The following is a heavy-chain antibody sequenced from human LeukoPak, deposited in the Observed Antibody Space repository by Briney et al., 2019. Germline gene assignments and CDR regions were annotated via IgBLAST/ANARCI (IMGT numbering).Heavy chain of an antibody. Sequence: SETLSLTCTVSGGSISSYYWSWIRQPPGKGLECIGYIYYSGSTHYNPSLKSRVTISVDTSKNQFSLKLSSVTAADTAVYYCARGQRNYSVDYWGQGTLVTVSS. CDR2: IYYSGST. V-gene: IGHV4-59*12. D-gene: IGHD1-7*01. CDR3: ARGQRNYSVDY. J-gene: IGHJ4*02. CDR1: GGSISSYY.